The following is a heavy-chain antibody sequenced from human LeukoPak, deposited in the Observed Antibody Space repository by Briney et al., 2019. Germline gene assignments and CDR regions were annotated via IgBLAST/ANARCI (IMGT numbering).Heavy chain of an antibody. CDR1: GFTFSSYG. V-gene: IGHV3-23*01. CDR3: ARRGLI. J-gene: IGHJ4*02. CDR2: ISLSGTNT. Sequence: GGSLRLSCAASGFTFSSYGMLWVRQGPGKRLEWVSTISLSGTNTYYADSARGRFTISRDNSKNTLFLQMNSLRAEDTAVYYCARRGLIWGQGTLVTVSS. D-gene: IGHD4-17*01.